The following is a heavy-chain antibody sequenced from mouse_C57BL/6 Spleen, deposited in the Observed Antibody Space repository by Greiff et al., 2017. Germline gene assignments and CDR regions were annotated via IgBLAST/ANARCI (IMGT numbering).Heavy chain of an antibody. V-gene: IGHV5-17*01. CDR3: ATHYDGSSYWYFDV. J-gene: IGHJ1*03. D-gene: IGHD1-1*01. CDR1: GFTFSDSG. Sequence: EVHLVESGGGLVQPGGSLKLSCAASGFTFSDSGMHWVRQAPETGLEWVAYISSGSSTIYYADTVKGRFTISRDNAKNTLFLQKTNLRSEDTAMYYCATHYDGSSYWYFDVWGTGTTGTVAS. CDR2: ISSGSSTI.